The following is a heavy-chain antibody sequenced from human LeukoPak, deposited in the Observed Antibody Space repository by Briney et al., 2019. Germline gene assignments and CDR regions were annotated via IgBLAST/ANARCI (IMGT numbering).Heavy chain of an antibody. CDR1: GGHFSGYY. CDR2: INHSGTT. CDR3: ARGPTTYYNFWSGPVFDY. J-gene: IGHJ4*02. D-gene: IGHD3-3*01. V-gene: IGHV4-34*01. Sequence: PSETLSLTCAVYGGHFSGYYWSWIRQPPGKGLEWIGEINHSGTTNYNPSLKSRVTISVDTSKNQFSLNLSSVTAADTAVYYCARGPTTYYNFWSGPVFDYWGQGTLVTVSS.